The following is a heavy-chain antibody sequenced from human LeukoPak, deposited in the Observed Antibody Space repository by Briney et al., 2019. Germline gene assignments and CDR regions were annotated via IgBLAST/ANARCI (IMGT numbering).Heavy chain of an antibody. V-gene: IGHV4-59*08. CDR1: GGSISRYY. J-gene: IGHJ4*02. CDR2: IYYSGST. CDR3: ARHGSDSGTFDY. Sequence: SETLSLTCTVSGGSISRYYWSWIRQPPGKGLEWIGYIYYSGSTNYNPSLKSRVTISVDTSKNQFSLKLRSVTAADTAVYYCARHGSDSGTFDYWCQGTLVTVSS. D-gene: IGHD5-12*01.